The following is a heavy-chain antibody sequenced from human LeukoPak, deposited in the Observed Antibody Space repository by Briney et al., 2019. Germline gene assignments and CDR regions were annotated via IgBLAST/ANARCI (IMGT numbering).Heavy chain of an antibody. CDR1: GYSFTSYW. CDR3: ARRGRFLDLYYFDY. Sequence: GESLKISCKGSGYSFTSYWVGWVRQMPGRGLEWMGTIFPSDSETGYSPSFQGQVTISADKSISTAYLQWFSLKASDTAMYYCARRGRFLDLYYFDYWGQGTLVTVSS. J-gene: IGHJ4*02. V-gene: IGHV5-51*01. CDR2: IFPSDSET. D-gene: IGHD3/OR15-3a*01.